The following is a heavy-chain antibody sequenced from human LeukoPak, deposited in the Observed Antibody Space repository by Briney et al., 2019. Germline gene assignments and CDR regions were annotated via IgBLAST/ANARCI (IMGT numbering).Heavy chain of an antibody. Sequence: PSETLSLTCTVSGGSISSSSYYWGWIRQPPGKGLEWIGSIYYSGSTYYNPSLKSRVTISVDTSKNQFSLKLSSVTAADTAVYYCARGQVGRRLQGDYWGQGTLVTVSS. CDR3: ARGQVGRRLQGDY. CDR1: GGSISSSSYY. CDR2: IYYSGST. J-gene: IGHJ4*02. V-gene: IGHV4-39*07. D-gene: IGHD5-24*01.